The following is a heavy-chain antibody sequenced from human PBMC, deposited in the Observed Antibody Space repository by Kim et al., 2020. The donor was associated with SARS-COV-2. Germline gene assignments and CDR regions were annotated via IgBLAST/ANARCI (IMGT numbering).Heavy chain of an antibody. CDR3: ARAVWFGELLDYYFDY. Sequence: SETLSLTCAVSGGSISSSNWWSWVRQPPGKGLEWIGEIYHSGSTNYNPSLKSRVTISVDKSKNQFSLKLSSVTAADTAVYYCARAVWFGELLDYYFDYWGQGTLVTVSS. J-gene: IGHJ4*02. CDR2: IYHSGST. V-gene: IGHV4-4*02. CDR1: GGSISSSNW. D-gene: IGHD3-10*01.